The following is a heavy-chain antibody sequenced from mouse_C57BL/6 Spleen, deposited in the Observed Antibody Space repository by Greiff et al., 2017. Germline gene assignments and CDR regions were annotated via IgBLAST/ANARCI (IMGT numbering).Heavy chain of an antibody. CDR1: GYTFTSYW. Sequence: QVQLQQPGAELVRPGSSVKLSCKASGYTFTSYWMHWVKQRPIQGLEWIGNIDPSDSETHYNQKFKGKATLTVDKSSSTAYMQLSSLTSEDSAVYYCARSHYYGSSLFAYWGQGTLVTVSA. CDR2: IDPSDSET. V-gene: IGHV1-52*01. D-gene: IGHD1-1*01. J-gene: IGHJ3*01. CDR3: ARSHYYGSSLFAY.